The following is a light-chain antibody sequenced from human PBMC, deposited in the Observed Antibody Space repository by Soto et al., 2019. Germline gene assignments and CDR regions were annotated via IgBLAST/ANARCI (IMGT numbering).Light chain of an antibody. CDR3: QQRSNWPPVIT. J-gene: IGKJ5*01. CDR2: DAS. CDR1: QSFSGY. V-gene: IGKV3-11*01. Sequence: EIALTQSPATLSLSPGERATLSCRASQSFSGYLAWYQQTPGQAPRLLIYDASKRATGIPARFSGWGSGTDLPLTISSLEPEDFAVDYCQQRSNWPPVITFGQGTRLEIK.